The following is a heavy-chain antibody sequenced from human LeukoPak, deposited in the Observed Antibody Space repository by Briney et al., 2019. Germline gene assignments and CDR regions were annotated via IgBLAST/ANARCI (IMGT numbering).Heavy chain of an antibody. Sequence: ASVKVSCKASGGTFSSYAISWVRQAPGQGLEWMGGIIPIFGTANYAQKFQGRVTITTDESTSTAYMELSSLRSEDTAVYYCARAGSHYYDSSGSLLWGQGTLVTVSS. V-gene: IGHV1-69*05. CDR1: GGTFSSYA. CDR3: ARAGSHYYDSSGSLL. D-gene: IGHD3-22*01. J-gene: IGHJ4*02. CDR2: IIPIFGTA.